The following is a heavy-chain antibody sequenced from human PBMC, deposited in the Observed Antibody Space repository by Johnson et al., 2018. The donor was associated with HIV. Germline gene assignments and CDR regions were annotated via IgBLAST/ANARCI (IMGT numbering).Heavy chain of an antibody. V-gene: IGHV3-15*05. J-gene: IGHJ3*01. CDR2: IKSKTDGGTK. D-gene: IGHD3/OR15-3a*01. CDR1: GFTFSNAW. CDR3: AKDKFMFLDNPVDAFDV. Sequence: VQLVESGGGLVKPGGSLRLSCAASGFTFSNAWMSWVRQAPGKGLEWVGRIKSKTDGGTKDYAAPVKGRFTISRDDSKNTLYLHMNSLRPDDTGVYYCAKDKFMFLDNPVDAFDVWGQGTMVTFSS.